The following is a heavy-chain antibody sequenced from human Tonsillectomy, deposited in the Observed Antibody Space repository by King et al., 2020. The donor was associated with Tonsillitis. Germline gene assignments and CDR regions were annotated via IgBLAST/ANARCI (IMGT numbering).Heavy chain of an antibody. D-gene: IGHD3-22*01. J-gene: IGHJ4*02. CDR2: NGGSGTSG. V-gene: IGHV3-23*04. CDR3: ARGYYYESSAYDY. CDR1: GFTFTFYA. Sequence: VQLVESGGGLVQPGGSLRLSCAASGFTFTFYAMAWVRQAPGKGLEWVSSNGGSGTSGYYADSVKGRFTISRDNSNNTLSLEMHSLRADDTAVYYCARGYYYESSAYDYWGQGSLVTVSS.